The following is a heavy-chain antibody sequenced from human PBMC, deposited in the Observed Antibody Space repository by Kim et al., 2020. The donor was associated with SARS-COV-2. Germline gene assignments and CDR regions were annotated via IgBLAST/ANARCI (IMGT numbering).Heavy chain of an antibody. Sequence: GGSLRLSCAASGFTFSSYAMSWVRQAPGKGLEWVSAISGSGGSTYYADSVKGRFTISRDNSKNTLYLQMNSLRAEDTAVYYCVRRGGVIVNFDYWGQVTLVTVSS. CDR3: VRRGGVIVNFDY. D-gene: IGHD3-16*02. CDR1: GFTFSSYA. J-gene: IGHJ4*02. CDR2: ISGSGGST. V-gene: IGHV3-23*01.